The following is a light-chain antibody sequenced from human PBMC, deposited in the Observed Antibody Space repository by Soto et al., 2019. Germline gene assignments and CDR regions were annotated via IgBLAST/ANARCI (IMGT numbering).Light chain of an antibody. CDR2: KAS. CDR3: QHYNRYSEA. V-gene: IGKV1-5*03. Sequence: DIQMTQSPSTLSGSVGDRVTITCRASQTISSWLAWYQQKPGKAPKLLIYKASTLKSGVPSRVSGSGSGTEFTITISSLQTEDVATDDGQHYNRYSEACGQGTKVELK. J-gene: IGKJ1*01. CDR1: QTISSW.